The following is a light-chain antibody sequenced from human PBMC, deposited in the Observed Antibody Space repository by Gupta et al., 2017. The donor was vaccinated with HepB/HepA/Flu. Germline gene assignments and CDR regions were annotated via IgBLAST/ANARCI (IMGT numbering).Light chain of an antibody. CDR1: QSVSSY. J-gene: IGKJ2*04. CDR2: DAS. Sequence: EIVLTQSPATLSLSPGERATLSCRASQSVSSYLAWYQQKPGQAPRLLIYDASNRATGIPARFSGSGSGTDFTLTISSLEPEDFAVYYCQQHSNWPPCSFGQGTKLEIK. CDR3: QQHSNWPPCS. V-gene: IGKV3-11*01.